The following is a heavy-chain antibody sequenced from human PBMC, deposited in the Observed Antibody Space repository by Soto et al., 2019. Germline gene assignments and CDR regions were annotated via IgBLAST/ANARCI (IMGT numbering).Heavy chain of an antibody. D-gene: IGHD4-17*01. Sequence: SVKVSCKASGGTFSSYAISWVRQAPGQGLEWMGGIIPIFGTANYAQKFQGRVTITADESTSTAYMELSSLRSEDTAVYYCARTATVTTFMFDYWGQGTLVTVYS. CDR3: ARTATVTTFMFDY. J-gene: IGHJ4*02. CDR2: IIPIFGTA. V-gene: IGHV1-69*13. CDR1: GGTFSSYA.